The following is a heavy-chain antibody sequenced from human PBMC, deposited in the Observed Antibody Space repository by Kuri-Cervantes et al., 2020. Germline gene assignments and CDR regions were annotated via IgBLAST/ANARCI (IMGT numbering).Heavy chain of an antibody. CDR3: ARESKYDYGDYGFDY. CDR2: ISGSGGST. CDR1: GFTFSSYG. D-gene: IGHD4-17*01. J-gene: IGHJ4*02. V-gene: IGHV3-23*01. Sequence: GESLKISCAASGFTFSSYGMSWVRQAPGKGLEWVSVISGSGGSTYYADSVKGRFTISRDNSKNTLYLQMNSLRAEDTAVYYCARESKYDYGDYGFDYWGQGTLVTVSS.